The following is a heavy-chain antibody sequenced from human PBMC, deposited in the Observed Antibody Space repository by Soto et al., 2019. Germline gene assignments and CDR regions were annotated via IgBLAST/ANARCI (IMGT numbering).Heavy chain of an antibody. CDR1: GGSISSTSYY. D-gene: IGHD2-21*02. CDR3: ARHPSSIVVVTALPSYFDT. Sequence: ASETLSLTCTVSGGSISSTSYYWGWIRQPPGKGLEWIGSISYRGSTYYNPSLRSRVAVSIDTSKNQFSLRLKSVTAADTAVYYCARHPSSIVVVTALPSYFDTWGQGALVTVSS. V-gene: IGHV4-39*01. CDR2: ISYRGST. J-gene: IGHJ4*02.